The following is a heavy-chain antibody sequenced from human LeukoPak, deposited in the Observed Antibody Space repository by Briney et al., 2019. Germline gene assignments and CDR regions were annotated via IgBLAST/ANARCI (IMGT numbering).Heavy chain of an antibody. CDR1: GFTFSNYG. CDR2: IRYDGSNE. D-gene: IGHD3-3*01. V-gene: IGHV3-30*02. J-gene: IGHJ4*02. CDR3: AKPPSPYDFWSGFDYFDY. Sequence: EGSLRLSCAASGFTFSNYGMHRVRQAPGKGLEWVAFIRYDGSNEYYADSVKGRFTISRDNSKNTLYLQMNSLRAEDTAVYYCAKPPSPYDFWSGFDYFDYWGQGTLVTVSS.